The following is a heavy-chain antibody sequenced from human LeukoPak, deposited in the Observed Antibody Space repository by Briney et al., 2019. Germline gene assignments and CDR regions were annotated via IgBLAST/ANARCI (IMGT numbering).Heavy chain of an antibody. CDR2: IISSSSYI. V-gene: IGHV3-21*01. CDR1: GFTFSSYS. CDR3: ARRDRNDY. J-gene: IGHJ4*02. Sequence: VGSLRLSCAASGFTFSSYSMNWGRQAPGEGLEWVSSIISSSSYIYYADSVKGRFTISRDNAKNSLYLQMNSLRAEDTGVYYCARRDRNDYWGQGTLVTVSS.